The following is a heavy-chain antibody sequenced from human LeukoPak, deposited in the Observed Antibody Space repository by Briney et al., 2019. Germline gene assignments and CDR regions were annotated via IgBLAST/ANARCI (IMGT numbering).Heavy chain of an antibody. CDR1: GFTFDDYA. D-gene: IGHD3-16*02. Sequence: GGSLRLSCAASGFTFDDYAMSWFRQAPGKGLEWVGFIRSKAYGGTTEYAASVKGRFTISRDDSKSIAYLQMNSLKTEDTAVYYCTRAEGGVIVIPDYWGQGTLVTVSS. V-gene: IGHV3-49*03. CDR2: IRSKAYGGTT. J-gene: IGHJ4*02. CDR3: TRAEGGVIVIPDY.